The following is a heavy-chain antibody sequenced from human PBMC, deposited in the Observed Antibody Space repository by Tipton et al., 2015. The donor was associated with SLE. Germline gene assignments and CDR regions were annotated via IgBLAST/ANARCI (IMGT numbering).Heavy chain of an antibody. V-gene: IGHV1-46*01. D-gene: IGHD3-16*01. J-gene: IGHJ6*02. CDR2: INSGGGST. Sequence: QSGAEVKKPGSSVKVSCKASGYTFSSYGISWVRQAPGQGLEWMGIINSGGGSTSYTQKFQGRVTMTRDTSTSTVYMELSSLRSEDTAVYYCARMGAHYYYGMDVWGQGTTVTVSS. CDR3: ARMGAHYYYGMDV. CDR1: GYTFSSYG.